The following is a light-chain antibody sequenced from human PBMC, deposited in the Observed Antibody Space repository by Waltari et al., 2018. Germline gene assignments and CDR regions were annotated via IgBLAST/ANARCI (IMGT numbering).Light chain of an antibody. CDR3: CSYAGSYTFVV. Sequence: QSALTQPRSVSGSPGQSVTISCTGTSSDVGGYNYVSWYQHHPGKAPKLIIYDVSKRLSGVPDRFSGSKSGNTASLTISGLQAEDEADYYCCSYAGSYTFVVFGGGTKVTVL. CDR2: DVS. CDR1: SSDVGGYNY. V-gene: IGLV2-11*01. J-gene: IGLJ2*01.